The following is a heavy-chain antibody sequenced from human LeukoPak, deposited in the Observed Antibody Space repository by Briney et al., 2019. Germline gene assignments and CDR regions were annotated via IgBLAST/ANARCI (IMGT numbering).Heavy chain of an antibody. CDR3: ARPQGYCSGGSCYPLDYYYYGIDV. CDR1: GFTFSSYE. D-gene: IGHD2-15*01. V-gene: IGHV3-48*03. CDR2: ISSSGSTI. J-gene: IGHJ6*02. Sequence: GGSLRLSCAASGFTFSSYEMNWVRQAPGKGLEWVSYISSSGSTIYYADSVKGRFTISRDNAKNSLYLQMNSLRAEDTAVYYCARPQGYCSGGSCYPLDYYYYGIDVWGQGTTVTVSS.